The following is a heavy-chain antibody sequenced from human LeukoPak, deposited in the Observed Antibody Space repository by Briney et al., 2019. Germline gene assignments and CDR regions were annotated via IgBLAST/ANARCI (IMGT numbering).Heavy chain of an antibody. CDR2: IIGSLGVT. D-gene: IGHD6-13*01. J-gene: IGHJ1*01. CDR3: SLVPNY. Sequence: GGSLRLSCADSGLTLSSYAMSWVREARGQRLRCVSPIIGSLGVTYSASSLTRRFTISRDNSQNTLYLQMNSLRAEATAVYYCSLVPNYWGQGTLVTVSS. CDR1: GLTLSSYA. V-gene: IGHV3-23*01.